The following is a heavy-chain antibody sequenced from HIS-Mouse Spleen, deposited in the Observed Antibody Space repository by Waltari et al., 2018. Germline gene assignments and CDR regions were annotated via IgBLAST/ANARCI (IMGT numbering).Heavy chain of an antibody. CDR1: GRSISSSRDY. Sequence: QLQLQESGPGLVKPSETLSLTCTVSGRSISSSRDYWGWIRQPPGKGLEWIGSIYYSGSTYYNPSLKSRVTISVDTSKNQFSLKLSSVTAADTAVYYCAREIPYSSSWYDWYFDLWGRGTLVTVSS. D-gene: IGHD6-13*01. V-gene: IGHV4-39*07. CDR2: IYYSGST. CDR3: AREIPYSSSWYDWYFDL. J-gene: IGHJ2*01.